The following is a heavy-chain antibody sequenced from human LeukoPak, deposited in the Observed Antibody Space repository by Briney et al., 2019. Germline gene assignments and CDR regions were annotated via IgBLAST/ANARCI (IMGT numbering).Heavy chain of an antibody. CDR2: IYYSGST. CDR3: ARGGQQRVATTYYFDY. J-gene: IGHJ4*02. D-gene: IGHD5-12*01. CDR1: GGSISSYY. V-gene: IGHV4-59*01. Sequence: SETLSLTCTVSGGSISSYYWSWIRQPPGKGLEWIGYIYYSGSTNYNPSLKSRVTISVDTSKNQFSLKLSSVTAADTAVYYCARGGQQRVATTYYFDYWGQGTLVTVSS.